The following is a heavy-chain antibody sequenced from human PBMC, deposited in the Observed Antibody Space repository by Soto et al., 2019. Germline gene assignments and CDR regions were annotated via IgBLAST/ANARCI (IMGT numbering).Heavy chain of an antibody. CDR3: ARGAPLSIFGVVVNAFDI. V-gene: IGHV1-18*01. D-gene: IGHD3-3*01. J-gene: IGHJ3*02. Sequence: AASVKVSCKASGYTFTSYGISWVRQAPGQGLEWMGWISAYNGNTNYAQKLQGRVTMTTDTSTSTAYMELRSLRSDDTAVYYCARGAPLSIFGVVVNAFDIWGQGTMVTVSS. CDR1: GYTFTSYG. CDR2: ISAYNGNT.